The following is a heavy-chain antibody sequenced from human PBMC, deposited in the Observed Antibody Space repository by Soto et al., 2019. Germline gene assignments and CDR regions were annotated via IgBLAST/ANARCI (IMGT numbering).Heavy chain of an antibody. Sequence: GGSLRLSCAASGFTFSDYFMTWIRQAPGKGLEWVSYISSSGTTIFYADSVKGRFTISRDNSKNTLYLQMNSLRAEDTAVYYCAKDSYIVVVPAAIFNWFDPWGQGTLVTVSS. CDR1: GFTFSDYF. V-gene: IGHV3-11*01. D-gene: IGHD2-2*01. CDR2: ISSSGTTI. CDR3: AKDSYIVVVPAAIFNWFDP. J-gene: IGHJ5*02.